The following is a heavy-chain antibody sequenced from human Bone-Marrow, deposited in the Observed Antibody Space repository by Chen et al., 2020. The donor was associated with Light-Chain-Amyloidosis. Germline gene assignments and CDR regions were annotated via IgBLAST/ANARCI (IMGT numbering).Heavy chain of an antibody. V-gene: IGHV3-21*01. CDR1: ECTCVRHS. Sequence: VHQVESGGGLVKPGWYLRLSSAATECTCVRHSMHWERQAPGKGLEWVSSISTSSSYRHYADSMKGRFTISRDNAKNALFLQMNSLRAEDTAVYYCVREVYDYNYGASYYYYSMDVWGQGTTVTVSS. J-gene: IGHJ6*02. CDR2: ISTSSSYR. D-gene: IGHD5-18*01. CDR3: VREVYDYNYGASYYYYSMDV.